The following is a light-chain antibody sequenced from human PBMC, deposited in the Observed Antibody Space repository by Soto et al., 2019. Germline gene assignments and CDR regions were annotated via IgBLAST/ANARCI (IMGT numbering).Light chain of an antibody. V-gene: IGLV2-14*01. CDR2: TVN. Sequence: QSALTQPASVSGSPGQSITISCTGTSSDVGAYNFVSWYQQHPGKAPKLMISTVNSRPSGVSNRFSGSKSGNTASLTISGLQAEDDADYYCISYTTTGTLWVFGGGTKLTVL. J-gene: IGLJ3*02. CDR1: SSDVGAYNF. CDR3: ISYTTTGTLWV.